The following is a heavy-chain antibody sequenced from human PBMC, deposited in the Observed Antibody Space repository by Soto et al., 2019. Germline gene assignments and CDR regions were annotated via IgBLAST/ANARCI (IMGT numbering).Heavy chain of an antibody. V-gene: IGHV3-21*01. D-gene: IGHD5-12*01. CDR3: ARAGGYGDYYYYYYMDV. CDR1: GFTFSSYS. J-gene: IGHJ6*03. CDR2: ISSSSSYI. Sequence: GGSLRLSCAASGFTFSSYSMNWVRQAPGKGLEWVSSISSSSSYIYYADKVKGRFTISRDKAKNSLYLQMNSLRAEDTAVYYCARAGGYGDYYYYYYMDVWGKGTTVTVSS.